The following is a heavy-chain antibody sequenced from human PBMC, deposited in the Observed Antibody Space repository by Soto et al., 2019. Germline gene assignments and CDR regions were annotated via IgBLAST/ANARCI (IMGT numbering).Heavy chain of an antibody. D-gene: IGHD6-13*01. J-gene: IGHJ4*02. CDR3: AKATRGGAATLIRDY. CDR2: ISGSGGST. V-gene: IGHV3-23*01. CDR1: GFTFSIYA. Sequence: EVQLSESGGGLVQPGGSLRLSCAAAGFTFSIYAMSWVRQAPGKGLEWVSAISGSGGSTYYADSVKGRFTISRDNSKNTLYLQMNSLRADDTAVYYCAKATRGGAATLIRDYWGQGTLVTVSS.